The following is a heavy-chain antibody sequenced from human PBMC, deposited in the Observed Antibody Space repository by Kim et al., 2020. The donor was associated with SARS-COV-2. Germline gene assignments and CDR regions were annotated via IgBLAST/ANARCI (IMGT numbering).Heavy chain of an antibody. CDR1: GFTFSSYA. CDR2: ISYDGSNK. CDR3: ARDGDGSGGYRGYEWVVVVITGPEY. Sequence: GGSLRLSCAASGFTFSSYAMHWVRQAPGKGLEWVAVISYDGSNKYYADPVKGRSTISRDNSKNTLYLQMNSLSAEDTAVYYCARDGDGSGGYRGYEWVVVVITGPEYWGQGTLVTVSS. V-gene: IGHV3-30*04. D-gene: IGHD3-22*01. J-gene: IGHJ4*02.